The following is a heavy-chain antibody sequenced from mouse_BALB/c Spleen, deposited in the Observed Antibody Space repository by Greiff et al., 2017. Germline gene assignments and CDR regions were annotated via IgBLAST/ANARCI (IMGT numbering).Heavy chain of an antibody. D-gene: IGHD1-1*01. CDR3: ARGAKDYGSSYCDY. Sequence: EVMLVESGGGLVQPGGSLRLSCATSGFTFTDYYMSWVRQPPGKALEWLGFIRNKANGYTTEYSASVKGRFTISRDNSQSILYLQMNTLRAEDSATYYCARGAKDYGSSYCDYWGQGTTLTVSS. CDR1: GFTFTDYY. J-gene: IGHJ2*01. CDR2: IRNKANGYTT. V-gene: IGHV7-3*02.